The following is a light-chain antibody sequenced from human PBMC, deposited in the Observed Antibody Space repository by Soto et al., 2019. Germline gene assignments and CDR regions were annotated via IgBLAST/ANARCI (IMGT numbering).Light chain of an antibody. CDR2: DAS. CDR3: QQYYSTPLT. Sequence: EIVLTQSPGTLSLSPGERATLSCSASQSVSSSYLAWYQQKPGQAPRLLIYDASNRATGIPARFSGSGSGTDFTLTISSLQAEDVAVYYCQQYYSTPLTFGGGTKVDIK. CDR1: QSVSSSY. J-gene: IGKJ4*01. V-gene: IGKV3-20*01.